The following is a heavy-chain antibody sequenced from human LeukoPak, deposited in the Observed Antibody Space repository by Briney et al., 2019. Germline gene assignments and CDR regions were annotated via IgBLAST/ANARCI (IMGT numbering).Heavy chain of an antibody. CDR3: ARDRSFSWELTPHGDY. CDR2: ISSSSSTI. V-gene: IGHV3-48*04. J-gene: IGHJ4*02. D-gene: IGHD1-26*01. CDR1: GFTFSSYS. Sequence: GGSLRLSCAASGFTFSSYSMNWVRQAPGKGLEWVSYISSSSSTIYYADSVKGRFTISRDNAKNSLYLQMNSLGAEDTAVYYCARDRSFSWELTPHGDYWGQGTLVTVSS.